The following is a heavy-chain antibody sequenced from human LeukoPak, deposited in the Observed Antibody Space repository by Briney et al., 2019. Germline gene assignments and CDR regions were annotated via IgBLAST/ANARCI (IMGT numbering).Heavy chain of an antibody. CDR3: ARLADISGMDV. J-gene: IGHJ6*02. V-gene: IGHV4-39*01. CDR2: IYYSGST. CDR1: GGSISSSSYY. Sequence: SETLSLTCTVSGGSISSSSYYWGWIRQPPGKGLEWIGSIYYSGSTYYNPSLKSRVTISVDTSKNQFSLKLSSVTAADTAVYYCARLADISGMDVWGQGTTVTVSS. D-gene: IGHD6-13*01.